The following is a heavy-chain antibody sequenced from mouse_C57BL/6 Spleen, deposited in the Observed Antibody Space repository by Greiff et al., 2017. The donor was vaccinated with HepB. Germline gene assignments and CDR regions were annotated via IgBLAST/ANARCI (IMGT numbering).Heavy chain of an antibody. CDR1: GYTFTSYG. Sequence: QVQLKQSGAELARPGASVKLSCKASGYTFTSYGISWVKQRTGQGLEWIGEIYPRSGNTYYNEKFKGKATLTADKSSSTAYMELRSLTSEDSAVYFCATSTVVPRIADWGKGTLVTVSA. CDR3: ATSTVVPRIAD. CDR2: IYPRSGNT. J-gene: IGHJ3*01. V-gene: IGHV1-81*01. D-gene: IGHD1-1*01.